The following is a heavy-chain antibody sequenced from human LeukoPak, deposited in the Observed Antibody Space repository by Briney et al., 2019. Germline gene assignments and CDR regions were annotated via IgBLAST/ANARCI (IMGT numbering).Heavy chain of an antibody. J-gene: IGHJ4*02. CDR2: ISGSGGST. V-gene: IGHV3-23*01. CDR3: AKVAYCSGGSCYHFDY. CDR1: GFTFSSYA. D-gene: IGHD2-15*01. Sequence: GGSLRLSCAASGFTFSSYAMGWVRQAPGKGLEWVSAISGSGGSTYYADSVKGRFTISRDNSKNTLYLQMNSLRAEDTAVYYCAKVAYCSGGSCYHFDYWGQGTLVTVSS.